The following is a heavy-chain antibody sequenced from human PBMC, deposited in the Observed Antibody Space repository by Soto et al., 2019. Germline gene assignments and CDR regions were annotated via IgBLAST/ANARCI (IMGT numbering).Heavy chain of an antibody. D-gene: IGHD3-22*01. V-gene: IGHV3-23*01. CDR3: AKLGLLVVVINN. CDR1: GFTFSSYA. CDR2: ISGSGGST. Sequence: LRLSCAASGFTFSSYAMSWVRQAPGKGLEWVSAISGSGGSTYYADSVKGRFTISRDNSKNTLYLQMDSLRAEDTAVYYCAKLGLLVVVINNWGQGTLVTVSS. J-gene: IGHJ4*02.